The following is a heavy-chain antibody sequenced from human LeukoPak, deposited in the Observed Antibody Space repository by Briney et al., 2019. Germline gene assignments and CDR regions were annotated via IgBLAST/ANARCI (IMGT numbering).Heavy chain of an antibody. Sequence: PGGSLRLSCAASGFTFSNYWMHWVRQAPGKGLEWVSSISSSSSYIYYADSVKGRFTISRDNAKNSLYLQMNSLRAEDTAVYYCARSGGLERGPTFSDYWGQGTLVTVSS. D-gene: IGHD1-1*01. J-gene: IGHJ4*02. CDR3: ARSGGLERGPTFSDY. CDR1: GFTFSNYW. CDR2: ISSSSSYI. V-gene: IGHV3-21*01.